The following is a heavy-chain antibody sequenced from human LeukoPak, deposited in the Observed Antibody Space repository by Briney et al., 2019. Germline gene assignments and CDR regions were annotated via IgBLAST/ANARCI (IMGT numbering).Heavy chain of an antibody. J-gene: IGHJ4*02. Sequence: GGSLRLSCTASGFTFSDYGMHWVRQPPGKGLEWVAIIWYDGSNKKYEDSVKGRFTISRDNSKNTLYLQMNSLRAEDTAVYYCARGVDYYENSGTIDYWGQGTLVTVSS. CDR1: GFTFSDYG. D-gene: IGHD3-22*01. CDR2: IWYDGSNK. CDR3: ARGVDYYENSGTIDY. V-gene: IGHV3-33*01.